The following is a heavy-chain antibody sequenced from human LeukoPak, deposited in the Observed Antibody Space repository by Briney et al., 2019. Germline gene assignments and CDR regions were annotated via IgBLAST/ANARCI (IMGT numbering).Heavy chain of an antibody. D-gene: IGHD2-2*01. CDR2: INPNSGGT. J-gene: IGHJ4*02. CDR3: ARDPKSQLLLDY. CDR1: GYTFTDYY. V-gene: IGHV1-2*02. Sequence: GASVTVSCKASGYTFTDYYMHWVRQAPGQGLEWMEWINPNSGGTNYEQKFQGRVTLTRDTSISTAYMELSRLTSGDTAVYYCARDPKSQLLLDYWGQGTLVTVSS.